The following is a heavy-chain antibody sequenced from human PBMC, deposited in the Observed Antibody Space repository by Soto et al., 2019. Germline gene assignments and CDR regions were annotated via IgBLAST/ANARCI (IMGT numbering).Heavy chain of an antibody. CDR2: ISAYNGNT. D-gene: IGHD6-13*01. CDR3: ARDSRLYSSSHGGIFDI. Sequence: ASVKVSCKASGYTFTSYGISWVRQAPGQGLEWMGWISAYNGNTNYAQKLQGRVTMTTDTSTSTAYMELRSLRSDDTAVYYCARDSRLYSSSHGGIFDIWGQGTMVTVSS. V-gene: IGHV1-18*01. J-gene: IGHJ3*02. CDR1: GYTFTSYG.